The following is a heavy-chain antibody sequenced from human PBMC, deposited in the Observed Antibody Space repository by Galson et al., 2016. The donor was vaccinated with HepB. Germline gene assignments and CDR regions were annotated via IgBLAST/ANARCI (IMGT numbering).Heavy chain of an antibody. CDR3: ARAALWFGELFSDGMDG. V-gene: IGHV1-46*01. D-gene: IGHD3-10*01. CDR2: INPEGGST. Sequence: SVKVSCKASGYNFISFHLHWVRQAPGQGLEWVGIINPEGGSTIHAQKFQGRVTMTRDTSTSTVYLELSSLRSEDTAVYYCARAALWFGELFSDGMDGWGQGTTVTVSS. CDR1: GYNFISFH. J-gene: IGHJ6*02.